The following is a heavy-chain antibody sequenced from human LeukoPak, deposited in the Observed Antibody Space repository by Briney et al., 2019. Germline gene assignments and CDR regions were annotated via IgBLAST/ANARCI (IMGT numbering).Heavy chain of an antibody. J-gene: IGHJ5*02. Sequence: ASVKVSCKASGYTFTGYYMHWVRQAPGQGLEWMGWINPNSGGTNYAQKFQGWVTMTRDTSISTAYMELSRLRSDDTAVYYCARDSSPAYYAARNWFDPWGQGTLVTVSS. D-gene: IGHD3-10*01. V-gene: IGHV1-2*04. CDR1: GYTFTGYY. CDR2: INPNSGGT. CDR3: ARDSSPAYYAARNWFDP.